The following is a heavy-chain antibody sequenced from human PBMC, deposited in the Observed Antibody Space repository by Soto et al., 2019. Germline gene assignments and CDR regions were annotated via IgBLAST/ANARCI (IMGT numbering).Heavy chain of an antibody. CDR1: GFTFSSYG. D-gene: IGHD6-19*01. J-gene: IGHJ6*02. Sequence: QVQLVESGGGVVQPGRSLRLSCAASGFTFSSYGMHWVRQAPGKGLEWVAVIWYDGSNKYYADSVKGRFTISRDNSKNTLYLQMNSLRAEDTAVYYCARDGLDSSGWYGMDVWVQGTKVTVSS. V-gene: IGHV3-33*01. CDR2: IWYDGSNK. CDR3: ARDGLDSSGWYGMDV.